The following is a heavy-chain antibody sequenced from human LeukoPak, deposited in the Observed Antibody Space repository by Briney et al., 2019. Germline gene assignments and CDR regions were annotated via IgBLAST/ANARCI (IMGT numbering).Heavy chain of an antibody. V-gene: IGHV3-21*01. CDR2: ISSSSSYI. Sequence: PGGSLRLSCAASGFTFSSYSMNWVRHAPGKGLEWVSSISSSSSYIYYADSVKGRFTISRDNAKNSLYLQMNSLRAEDTAVYYCARDSDGSGSYYNFDYWGQGTLVTVSS. J-gene: IGHJ4*02. CDR3: ARDSDGSGSYYNFDY. CDR1: GFTFSSYS. D-gene: IGHD3-10*01.